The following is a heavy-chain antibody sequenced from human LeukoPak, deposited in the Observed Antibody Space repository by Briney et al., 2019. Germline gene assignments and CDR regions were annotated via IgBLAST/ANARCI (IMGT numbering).Heavy chain of an antibody. J-gene: IGHJ4*02. CDR2: ISDTGNT. D-gene: IGHD2-15*01. V-gene: IGHV3-23*01. Sequence: GGSLRLSCAASGFKFDDYGMMWVRQAPGKGLEWVSAISDTGNTYHADSVKGRFTISRDSSKNTLFLQMNRLRPEDAAVYYCAKAPVTTCRGAFCYPFDYWGLGTLVTVSS. CDR1: GFKFDDYG. CDR3: AKAPVTTCRGAFCYPFDY.